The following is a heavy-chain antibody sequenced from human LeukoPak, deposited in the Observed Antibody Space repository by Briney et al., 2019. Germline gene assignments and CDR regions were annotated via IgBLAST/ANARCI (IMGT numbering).Heavy chain of an antibody. CDR1: GFTVSSYG. V-gene: IGHV3-23*01. Sequence: GGSLRLSCAVSGFTVSSYGMTWVRQAPGKGLEWVSAFSATDGSAQYAESVKGRFTISRDNSKNSLYLQMNSLRDEDTAVYYCAEARIAAAGTGAFDVWGQGTMVTVSS. CDR2: FSATDGSA. J-gene: IGHJ3*01. D-gene: IGHD6-13*01. CDR3: AEARIAAAGTGAFDV.